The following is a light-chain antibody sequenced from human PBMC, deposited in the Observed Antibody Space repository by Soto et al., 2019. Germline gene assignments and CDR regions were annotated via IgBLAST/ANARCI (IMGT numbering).Light chain of an antibody. CDR3: QQYNSYSYT. J-gene: IGKJ2*01. Sequence: EIVLTQSPATLSLSPGERATLSCRASQSITTYLAWYQQKPGQTPRLLIYDASKRATGIPARFSGSGSGTDFTLTISSLQPDDFATYYCQQYNSYSYTFGQGTKVDIK. V-gene: IGKV3-11*01. CDR2: DAS. CDR1: QSITTY.